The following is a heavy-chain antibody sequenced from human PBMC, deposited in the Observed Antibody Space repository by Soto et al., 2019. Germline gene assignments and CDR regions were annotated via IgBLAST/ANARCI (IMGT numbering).Heavy chain of an antibody. CDR1: GFTFSSYG. CDR2: IWYDGSNK. J-gene: IGHJ4*02. Sequence: QVQLVESGGGVVQPGRSLRLSCAASGFTFSSYGMHWVRQAPGKGLEWVAVIWYDGSNKYYADSVKGRFTISRDNSKNKLYLQMNSLRAEDTAVYYCARGRFKSGSGRQRFDYWGQGTLVTVSS. CDR3: ARGRFKSGSGRQRFDY. D-gene: IGHD3-10*01. V-gene: IGHV3-33*01.